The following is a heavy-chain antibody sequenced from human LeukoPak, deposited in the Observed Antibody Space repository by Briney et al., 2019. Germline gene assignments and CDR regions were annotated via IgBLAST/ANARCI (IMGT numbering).Heavy chain of an antibody. Sequence: SVKVSCKASGGTFTNSAINWVRQAPGQGLEWMGRIIPILDVTNYAQKFQGRVTITADQSTSTAYMELSSLRSEDTAVYYWARGRGVDILTGFQYWGQGTLVTVSS. V-gene: IGHV1-69*04. CDR1: GGTFTNSA. CDR2: IIPILDVT. J-gene: IGHJ4*02. CDR3: ARGRGVDILTGFQY. D-gene: IGHD3-9*01.